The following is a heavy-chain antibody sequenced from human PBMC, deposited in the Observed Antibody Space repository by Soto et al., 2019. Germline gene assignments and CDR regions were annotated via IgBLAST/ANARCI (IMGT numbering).Heavy chain of an antibody. Sequence: GESLKISCQVSGYRFTDYWIGWVRQIPGKGLEWMGIFYPDDSDSRYNPSFQGHVTLSADKSITTAYLQWSSLKASDSAMYYCARFGGPGLSHNWFDTWGQGTLVTVSS. V-gene: IGHV5-51*01. CDR3: ARFGGPGLSHNWFDT. CDR1: GYRFTDYW. J-gene: IGHJ5*02. D-gene: IGHD3-3*01. CDR2: FYPDDSDS.